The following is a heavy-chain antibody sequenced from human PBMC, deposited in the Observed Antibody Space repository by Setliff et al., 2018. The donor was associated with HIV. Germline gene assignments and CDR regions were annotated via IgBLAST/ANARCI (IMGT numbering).Heavy chain of an antibody. CDR3: ARAAAGNTGPFDL. Sequence: KPSETLSLTCTVSDSGTYYWSWIRQPAGKGLEWIGRVSSRGDTNYNPSLKSRVTMSVDTSKNQFSLKLTSVTASDTVVYYCARAAAGNTGPFDLWGQGSPVTVSS. D-gene: IGHD4-17*01. CDR2: VSSRGDT. J-gene: IGHJ4*02. V-gene: IGHV4-4*07. CDR1: DSGTYY.